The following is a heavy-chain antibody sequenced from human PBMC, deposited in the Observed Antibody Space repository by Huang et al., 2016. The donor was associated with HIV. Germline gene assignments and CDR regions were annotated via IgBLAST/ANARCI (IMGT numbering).Heavy chain of an antibody. D-gene: IGHD2-21*01. CDR2: ISVRGKG. V-gene: IGHV4-59*05. CDR1: GGCLVKDYF. J-gene: IGHJ4*02. CDR3: ARQTAPDNGDYDFFLRY. Sequence: QLQLQESGPGQVFPSETLSVTCVVSGGCLVKDYFPEPVTVSWKGLEWIGGISVRGKGYYNPSLKSRVIMSVDAANNRFSATLGAVTPADTATYYCARQTAPDNGDYDFFLRYWGQGTPVIVSS.